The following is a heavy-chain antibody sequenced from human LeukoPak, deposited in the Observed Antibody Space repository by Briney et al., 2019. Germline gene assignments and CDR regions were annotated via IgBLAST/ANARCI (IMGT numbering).Heavy chain of an antibody. CDR2: IAIDGINR. CDR3: GRGFSNWSLDY. Sequence: GGSLRLSCAASGFTFSSYAIHWVRQAPGKGLEWVAVIAIDGINRYYADSVKGRVTLSRDNSKNTVYLQMSSLRVADTGVYYCGRGFSNWSLDYWGQGTLITVSS. J-gene: IGHJ4*02. CDR1: GFTFSSYA. V-gene: IGHV3-30-3*01. D-gene: IGHD6-13*01.